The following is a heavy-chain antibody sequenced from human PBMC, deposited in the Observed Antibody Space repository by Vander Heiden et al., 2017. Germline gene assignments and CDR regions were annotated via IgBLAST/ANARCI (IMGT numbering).Heavy chain of an antibody. CDR2: IKQDGSEK. V-gene: IGHV3-7*01. D-gene: IGHD6-13*01. CDR3: ARAQQLGNY. J-gene: IGHJ4*02. Sequence: EVQLVETGGGLVQPGGSLRLSCVASGFTCSSYWMSWVRQAPGKGMEWVANIKQDGSEKYYVDSVKGRFTIARDNAKNSLYLQMNSLRAEDTAVYYCARAQQLGNYWGQGTLVTVSS. CDR1: GFTCSSYW.